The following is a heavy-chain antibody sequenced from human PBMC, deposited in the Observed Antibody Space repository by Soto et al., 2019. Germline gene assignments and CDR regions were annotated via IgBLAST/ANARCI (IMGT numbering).Heavy chain of an antibody. J-gene: IGHJ5*02. Sequence: GGSLRLSCAASGFTFSSYSMNWVRQAPGKGLEWVSYISSSSSTIYYAESVKGRFTISRDNAKNSLYLQINSLRAEDTAVYYCARHPERIAEIGWFDPWGQGTLVTVSS. V-gene: IGHV3-48*01. CDR3: ARHPERIAEIGWFDP. D-gene: IGHD6-13*01. CDR2: ISSSSSTI. CDR1: GFTFSSYS.